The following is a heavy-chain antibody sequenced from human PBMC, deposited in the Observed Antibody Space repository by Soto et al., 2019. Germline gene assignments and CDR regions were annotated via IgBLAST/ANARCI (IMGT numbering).Heavy chain of an antibody. V-gene: IGHV3-30-3*01. CDR1: GSTFSNYA. Sequence: QVLLVESGGGVVQPGRSLRLSCAASGSTFSNYAMHWVRQAPGKGLEWVAAISYDGNDQYYADSVKGRFTISRDNSKNTLYLHMNSLRADDTAVYYCARDLMPGAGNWQEYFQYWGQGTLVTVSS. D-gene: IGHD6-6*01. CDR2: ISYDGNDQ. CDR3: ARDLMPGAGNWQEYFQY. J-gene: IGHJ1*01.